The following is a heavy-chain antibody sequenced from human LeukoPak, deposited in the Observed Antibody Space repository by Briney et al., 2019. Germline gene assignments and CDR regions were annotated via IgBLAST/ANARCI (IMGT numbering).Heavy chain of an antibody. CDR2: IVGSSSTI. CDR3: ATDSPETAAFDY. CDR1: GFSFSTYS. Sequence: GGSLRLSCAASGFSFSTYSMNWVRQAPGKGLEWVSYIVGSSSTIYYADSVKGRFTVSRDNAKNSLYLQMDSLRAEDTAVYYCATDSPETAAFDYWGQGTLVTVSS. J-gene: IGHJ4*02. D-gene: IGHD1-1*01. V-gene: IGHV3-48*04.